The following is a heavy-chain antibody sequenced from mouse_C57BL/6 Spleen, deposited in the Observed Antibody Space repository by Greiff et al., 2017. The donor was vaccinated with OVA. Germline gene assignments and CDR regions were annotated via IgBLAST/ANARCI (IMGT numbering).Heavy chain of an antibody. CDR1: GYTFTSYW. CDR2: IYPGSGST. D-gene: IGHD1-1*01. Sequence: QVQLQQSGAELVKPGASVKMSCKASGYTFTSYWITWVKQRPGQGLEWIGDIYPGSGSTNYNEKFKSKATLTVDTSSSTAYMQLSSLTSEDSAVYYCARYYGSRGYAMDYWGQGTSVTVSS. CDR3: ARYYGSRGYAMDY. V-gene: IGHV1-55*01. J-gene: IGHJ4*01.